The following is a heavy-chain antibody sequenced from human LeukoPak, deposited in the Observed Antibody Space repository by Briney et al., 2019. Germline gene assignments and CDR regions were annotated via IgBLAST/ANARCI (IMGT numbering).Heavy chain of an antibody. CDR1: GYTFTSYG. Sequence: ASVKVSCKASGYTFTSYGISWVRQAPGQGLEWMGWISAYDGNTNYAQKLQGRVSMTTDTSTSTAYMELRSLRSDDTAVYYCARDPHLDYEGMDVWGQGTTVTVSS. CDR2: ISAYDGNT. V-gene: IGHV1-18*01. CDR3: ARDPHLDYEGMDV. J-gene: IGHJ6*02.